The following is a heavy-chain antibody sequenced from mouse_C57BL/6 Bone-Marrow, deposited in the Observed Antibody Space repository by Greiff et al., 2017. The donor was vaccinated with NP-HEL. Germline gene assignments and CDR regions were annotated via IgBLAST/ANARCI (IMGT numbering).Heavy chain of an antibody. CDR1: GYAFSSSW. V-gene: IGHV1-82*01. J-gene: IGHJ3*01. D-gene: IGHD2-4*01. Sequence: QVQLQQSGPELVKPGASVKISCKASGYAFSSSWMNWVKQRTGKGLEWIGRIYPGDGDTNYNGEFEGKATLTADKSSSTAYMQLSSLTSEDSAVYVCARGDDYDVAWFADGGKGTLVTVAA. CDR3: ARGDDYDVAWFAD. CDR2: IYPGDGDT.